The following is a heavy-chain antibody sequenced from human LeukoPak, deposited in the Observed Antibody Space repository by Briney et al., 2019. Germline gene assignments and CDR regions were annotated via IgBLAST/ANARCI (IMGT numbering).Heavy chain of an antibody. V-gene: IGHV3-13*01. CDR3: ARAGYCSSTSCYHEDGMDV. D-gene: IGHD2-2*01. CDR2: IGTAGDT. Sequence: GGSLRLSCAASGFTFSSYSMNWVRQAPGKGLEWVSAIGTAGDTYYPGSVKGRFTISRENAKNSLYLQMNSLRAEDTAVYYCARAGYCSSTSCYHEDGMDVWGQGTTVTVSS. CDR1: GFTFSSYS. J-gene: IGHJ6*02.